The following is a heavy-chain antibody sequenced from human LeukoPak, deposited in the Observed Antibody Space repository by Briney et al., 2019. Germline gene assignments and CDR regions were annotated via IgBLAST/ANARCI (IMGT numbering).Heavy chain of an antibody. J-gene: IGHJ4*02. CDR2: IYYSGST. D-gene: IGHD6-19*01. CDR1: GGSINTYY. CDR3: ARRPSGWYFGY. Sequence: PSETLSLTCSVSGGSINTYYWSWIRQPPGKGLEYIGDIYYSGSTNYNPSLKSRVTISVDTSKNQFSLRLTSVTAADTAVYYCARRPSGWYFGYWGQGTLVTVSS. V-gene: IGHV4-59*12.